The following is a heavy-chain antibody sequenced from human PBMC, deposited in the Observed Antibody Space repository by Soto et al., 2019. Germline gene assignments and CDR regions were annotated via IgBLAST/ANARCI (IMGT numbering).Heavy chain of an antibody. J-gene: IGHJ5*02. Sequence: ASVKVSCKASGYTFTSYDINWVRQATGQGLEWMGWMNPNSGNTGYAQKFQGRVIITRDTSATTAYMELSSLRSEDTAVYYCAREAILSWQNWFDPWGQGTLVTVSS. D-gene: IGHD2-2*01. CDR1: GYTFTSYD. CDR2: MNPNSGNT. CDR3: AREAILSWQNWFDP. V-gene: IGHV1-8*01.